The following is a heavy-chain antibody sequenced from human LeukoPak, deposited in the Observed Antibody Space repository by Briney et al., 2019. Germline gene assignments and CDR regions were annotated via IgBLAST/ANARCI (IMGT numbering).Heavy chain of an antibody. CDR1: GFTFDDYA. CDR3: ARGGVPAAYNWFDP. Sequence: GGSLRLSCAASGFTFDDYAMHWVRQAPGKGLEWVSLISWDGGSTYYADSVKGRFTISRDNAKNSLYLQMNSLRGEDTAVYYCARGGVPAAYNWFDPWGQGTLVTVSS. V-gene: IGHV3-43D*03. D-gene: IGHD1-26*01. CDR2: ISWDGGST. J-gene: IGHJ5*02.